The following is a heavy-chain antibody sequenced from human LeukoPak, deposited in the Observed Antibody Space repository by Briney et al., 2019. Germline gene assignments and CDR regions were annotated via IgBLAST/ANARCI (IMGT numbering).Heavy chain of an antibody. CDR2: IRSKAYGGTP. V-gene: IGHV3-49*04. CDR1: GFTFGDYA. D-gene: IGHD2-2*01. CDR3: TRIGTSGGEFDY. Sequence: GGSPRLSCTASGFTFGDYAMSWVRQAPGKGLEWVGFIRSKAYGGTPEYAASVKGRFTISRDDSTRIAYLQLNSLKTEDTAVYYCTRIGTSGGEFDYWGQGTLVTVSS. J-gene: IGHJ4*02.